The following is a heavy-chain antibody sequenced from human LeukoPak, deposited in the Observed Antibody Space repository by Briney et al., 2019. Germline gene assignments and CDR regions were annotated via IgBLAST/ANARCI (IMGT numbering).Heavy chain of an antibody. CDR1: GYTFTNYF. D-gene: IGHD7-27*01. CDR3: ARELTGGYFDY. V-gene: IGHV1-46*01. Sequence: ASVKVSCKASGYTFTNYFIHWTRQAPGQGLEWMGAINPSGGHTAYAQKFQGRVTLTRDMSTSTVYMELSSLRSEDTAVYYCARELTGGYFDYWGQGTVVTVSS. J-gene: IGHJ4*02. CDR2: INPSGGHT.